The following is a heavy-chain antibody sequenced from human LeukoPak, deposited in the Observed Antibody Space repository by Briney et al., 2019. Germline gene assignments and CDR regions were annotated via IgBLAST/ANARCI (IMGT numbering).Heavy chain of an antibody. D-gene: IGHD2-15*01. J-gene: IGHJ4*02. CDR3: AVYCSGGSCYHRALVY. V-gene: IGHV4-39*01. Sequence: PSQTLSLTCTVSGGSISSSSYYWGWIRQPPGTGLEWIGSIYYSGSTYYNPSLKSRVTISVDTSKNQFSLKLSSVTAADTAVYYCAVYCSGGSCYHRALVYWGQGTLVTVSS. CDR1: GGSISSSSYY. CDR2: IYYSGST.